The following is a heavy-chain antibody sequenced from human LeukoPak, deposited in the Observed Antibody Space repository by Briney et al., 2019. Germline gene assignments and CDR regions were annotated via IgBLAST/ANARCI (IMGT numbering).Heavy chain of an antibody. J-gene: IGHJ3*02. CDR2: IITDGSST. CDR3: AREDVNIAVAASGPFDI. V-gene: IGHV3-74*01. D-gene: IGHD6-19*01. CDR1: GFTFSTYW. Sequence: TGGSLRLSCAASGFTFSTYWMHWVRQAPGKGLVWVSRIITDGSSTGYADSVKGRFTISRDNAKNTLYLQMNSLRAEDTAVYYCAREDVNIAVAASGPFDIWGQGTMVAVSS.